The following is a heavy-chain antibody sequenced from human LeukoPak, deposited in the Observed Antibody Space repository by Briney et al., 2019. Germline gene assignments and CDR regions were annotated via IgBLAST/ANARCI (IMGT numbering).Heavy chain of an antibody. CDR2: IHDSGTI. Sequence: SETLSLTCTVSGGSMSTYYWSWIRQFPGKGLQWIGYIHDSGTINYNPSLKSRVTMSIDTSKNQFSLNLTSVTAGDTAIYYCARHHSSGYKYWGQGTLVTVSS. CDR3: ARHHSSGYKY. V-gene: IGHV4-59*01. CDR1: GGSMSTYY. D-gene: IGHD3-22*01. J-gene: IGHJ4*02.